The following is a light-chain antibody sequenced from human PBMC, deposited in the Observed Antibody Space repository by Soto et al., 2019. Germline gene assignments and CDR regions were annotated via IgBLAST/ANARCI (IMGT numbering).Light chain of an antibody. V-gene: IGLV1-40*01. J-gene: IGLJ2*01. CDR1: SSNIGAGYD. CDR2: GNS. CDR3: QSYDSSLSGSV. Sequence: QSVLTQPPSVSGAPGQRVTISCTGSSSNIGAGYDVHWYQQLPGTAPKLLIYGNSNRPSGVPDRFSGSKSGTSASLAITGLQAEDEADYYCQSYDSSLSGSVFGGDTKLTVL.